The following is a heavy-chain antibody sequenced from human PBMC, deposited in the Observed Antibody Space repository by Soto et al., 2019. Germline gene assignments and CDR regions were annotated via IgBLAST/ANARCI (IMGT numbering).Heavy chain of an antibody. CDR1: GGSLSGYY. Sequence: QVQLQQWGAGLLKPSETLSLTCAVYGGSLSGYYWAWIRQPPGKGLECIGEINRSGSTNYNPSLKXXVXLSVDTSKNQFSLRLTSVTAADTAVYYCARGRPWLAIRPFDYWGQGNLVTVSS. CDR3: ARGRPWLAIRPFDY. V-gene: IGHV4-34*01. J-gene: IGHJ4*02. CDR2: INRSGST. D-gene: IGHD6-19*01.